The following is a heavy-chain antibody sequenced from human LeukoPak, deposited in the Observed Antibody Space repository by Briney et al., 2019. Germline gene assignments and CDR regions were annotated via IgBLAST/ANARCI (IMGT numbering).Heavy chain of an antibody. D-gene: IGHD6-13*01. CDR3: ARDVVAAAGTWDY. J-gene: IGHJ4*02. CDR1: GDSLTSYY. V-gene: IGHV4-59*12. CDR2: VYYTGKT. Sequence: SETLSLTCTVSGDSLTSYYWSWIRQPPGKGLEWIGYVYYTGKTDFNPSLKSRVTMSVDTSKNQFSLKLSSVTAADTAVYYCARDVVAAAGTWDYWGQGTLVTVSS.